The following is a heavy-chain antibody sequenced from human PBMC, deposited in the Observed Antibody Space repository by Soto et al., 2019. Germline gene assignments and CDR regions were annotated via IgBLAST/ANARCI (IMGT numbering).Heavy chain of an antibody. CDR2: ISGNGIAT. V-gene: IGHV3-23*01. Sequence: EVQLLESGGGLVQPGGSLRLSCEASGFIFSDHAMSWVRQDPGKGLEWVSAISGNGIATYYADSVKGRFTISRDNSKNTLYLQMNRLRADDTAVYYCARDAISMVRGTNNWFDPWGQGTLVTVSS. CDR3: ARDAISMVRGTNNWFDP. J-gene: IGHJ5*02. D-gene: IGHD3-10*01. CDR1: GFIFSDHA.